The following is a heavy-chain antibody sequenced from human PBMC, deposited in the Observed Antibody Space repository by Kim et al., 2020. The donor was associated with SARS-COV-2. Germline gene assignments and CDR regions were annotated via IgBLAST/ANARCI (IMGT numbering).Heavy chain of an antibody. D-gene: IGHD3-3*01. CDR2: IKQDGSEK. J-gene: IGHJ4*02. CDR3: AREFTIFGVAVDY. CDR1: GFTFSSYW. Sequence: GGSLRLSCAASGFTFSSYWMSWVRQAPGKGLEWVANIKQDGSEKYYVDSVKGRFTISRDNAKNSLYLQMNSLRAEDTAVYYCAREFTIFGVAVDYWGQGTLVTVSS. V-gene: IGHV3-7*03.